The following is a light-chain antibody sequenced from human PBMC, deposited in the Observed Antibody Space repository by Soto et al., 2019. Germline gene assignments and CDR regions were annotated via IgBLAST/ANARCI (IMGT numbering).Light chain of an antibody. Sequence: QSALTQPASVSGSPGQSISIACTGTRSDIGSYNLVSWYQQHPGKAPKLLIYEVTKRPSGVSNRFSASKSGNTASLTISGLQAEDEADYYCCSYAGSSTFMVFGGGTKLTVL. J-gene: IGLJ3*02. CDR2: EVT. CDR1: RSDIGSYNL. CDR3: CSYAGSSTFMV. V-gene: IGLV2-23*02.